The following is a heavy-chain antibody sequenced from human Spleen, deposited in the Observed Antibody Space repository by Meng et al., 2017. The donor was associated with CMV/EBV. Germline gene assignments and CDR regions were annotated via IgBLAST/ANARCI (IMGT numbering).Heavy chain of an antibody. Sequence: SCAASGFTFNDAAMSWVRQAPGKGLEWVSSLSGRSSNPYHADSVRGRFSISRDNFNNTLSLRMNSLRVEDTAVYYCVKEGRAWTPFDWGQGTLVTVSS. CDR1: GFTFNDAA. J-gene: IGHJ4*02. CDR2: LSGRSSNP. CDR3: VKEGRAWTPFD. D-gene: IGHD1-1*01. V-gene: IGHV3-23*01.